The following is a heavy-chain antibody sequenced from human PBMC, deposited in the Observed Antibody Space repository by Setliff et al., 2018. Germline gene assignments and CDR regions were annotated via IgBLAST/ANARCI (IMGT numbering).Heavy chain of an antibody. Sequence: SETLSLTCNVSGGSVSSTSHYWGWIRQPPGKGMEWIGSVYYSGYTYYNPSLQGRVTISVDMSKNQFSLKLTSVTAADTAVYYCARVDFTMIQGVLGLWGQGTLVTVS. CDR2: VYYSGYT. V-gene: IGHV4-39*07. CDR3: ARVDFTMIQGVLGL. CDR1: GGSVSSTSHY. J-gene: IGHJ1*01. D-gene: IGHD3-10*01.